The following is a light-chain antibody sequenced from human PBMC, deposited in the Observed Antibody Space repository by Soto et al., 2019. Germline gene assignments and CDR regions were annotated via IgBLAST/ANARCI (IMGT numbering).Light chain of an antibody. CDR2: KAS. J-gene: IGKJ1*01. CDR3: QQYSTYTPRT. CDR1: QNISIW. V-gene: IGKV1-5*03. Sequence: DIQMTLTTSKVCRSGGESRTRRSPYSQNISIWLAWYQQKPGKAPKILIYKASSLESGVPSRFSGSGSGTEFTLTISSLQPDDFATYYCQQYSTYTPRTFGQGTKVDIK.